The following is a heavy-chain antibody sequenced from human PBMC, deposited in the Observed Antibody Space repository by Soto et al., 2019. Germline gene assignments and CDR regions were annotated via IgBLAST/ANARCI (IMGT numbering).Heavy chain of an antibody. CDR1: GGSISSYY. Sequence: ASETLSLTCTVSGGSISSYYWSWIRQPPGKGLEWIGYIYYSGSTNYNPSLKSRVTISVDTSKNQFSLKLSSVTAADTAVYYCARVEAGTWAYYYYYGMDVWGQGTTVTVSS. V-gene: IGHV4-59*01. J-gene: IGHJ6*02. D-gene: IGHD1-1*01. CDR3: ARVEAGTWAYYYYYGMDV. CDR2: IYYSGST.